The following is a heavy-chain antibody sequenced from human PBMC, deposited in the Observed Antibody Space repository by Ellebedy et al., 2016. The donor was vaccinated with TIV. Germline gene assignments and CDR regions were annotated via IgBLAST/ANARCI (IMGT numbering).Heavy chain of an antibody. CDR3: AKDAGRESYYPFLSYQFDH. Sequence: GGSLRLXXAASGFTFDAYDMHWVRQAPGKGLEWVAGISYDGDNTNYGDSMKGRLTVSRDNSKSTLYLHMNSLRTEDTAVYYCAKDAGRESYYPFLSYQFDHWGRGILVTVSS. J-gene: IGHJ4*02. CDR1: GFTFDAYD. CDR2: ISYDGDNT. V-gene: IGHV3-30*18. D-gene: IGHD3-22*01.